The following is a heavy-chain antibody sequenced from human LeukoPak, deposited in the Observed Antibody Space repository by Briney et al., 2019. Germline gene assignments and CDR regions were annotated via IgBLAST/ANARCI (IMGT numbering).Heavy chain of an antibody. Sequence: ASVKVSCKVSGYTLSELSMHWVRQAPGKGLEWMGGFDPEDGATNYAQKFQGRVTMTEDTSTDTAYMELSSLRSEDTGVYYCATSSDRHPGGYYYYMDVWGKGTAVTVSS. CDR2: FDPEDGAT. J-gene: IGHJ6*03. CDR1: GYTLSELS. CDR3: ATSSDRHPGGYYYYMDV. D-gene: IGHD4-23*01. V-gene: IGHV1-24*01.